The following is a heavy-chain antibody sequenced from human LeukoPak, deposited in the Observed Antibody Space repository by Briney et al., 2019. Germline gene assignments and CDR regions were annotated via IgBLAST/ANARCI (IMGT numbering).Heavy chain of an antibody. CDR1: GFTFSSYA. CDR2: MSGSGGST. CDR3: AKARIAVAGVLDY. Sequence: GGSLRLSCAASGFTFSSYAMSWVRQAPGKGLEWVSAMSGSGGSTYYADSVKGRFTISRDDSKNTLYLQMNSLRAEDTAVYYCAKARIAVAGVLDYWGQGTLVTVSS. J-gene: IGHJ4*02. V-gene: IGHV3-23*01. D-gene: IGHD6-19*01.